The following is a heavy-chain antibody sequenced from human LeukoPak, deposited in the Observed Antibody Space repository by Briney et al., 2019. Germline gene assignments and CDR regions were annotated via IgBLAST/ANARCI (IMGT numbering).Heavy chain of an antibody. CDR2: ISAYNGHT. D-gene: IGHD1-1*01. CDR1: GYTFTSYG. V-gene: IGHV1-18*01. Sequence: GASVKVPCKASGYTFTSYGISWARQAPGQGLEWMGWISAYNGHTNYAQKLQGRVTMTTDTSTSTAYMELRSLRSDDTAVYYCARFYFRTTGTSGAYYYYGMDVWGQGTTVTVSS. J-gene: IGHJ6*02. CDR3: ARFYFRTTGTSGAYYYYGMDV.